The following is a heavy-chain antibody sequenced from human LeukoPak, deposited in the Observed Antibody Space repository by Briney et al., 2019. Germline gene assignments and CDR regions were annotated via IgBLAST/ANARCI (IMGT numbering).Heavy chain of an antibody. CDR1: GFTFTSSA. CDR3: AANTPRVVREDAFDI. V-gene: IGHV1-58*02. Sequence: SVKVSCKASGFTFTSSAMQWVRQARGQRLEWIGWIVVGSGNTNYAQNFQERVTITRDMSTSTDYMELSSLRSEDTAVYYCAANTPRVVREDAFDIWGQGTMVSVSS. CDR2: IVVGSGNT. J-gene: IGHJ3*02. D-gene: IGHD2-21*01.